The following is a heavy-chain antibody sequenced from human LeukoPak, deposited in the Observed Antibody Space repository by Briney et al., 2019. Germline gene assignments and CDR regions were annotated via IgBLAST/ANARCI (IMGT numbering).Heavy chain of an antibody. CDR1: GFTFSSYL. V-gene: IGHV3-74*01. J-gene: IGHJ4*02. Sequence: GGSLRLSCVASGFTFSSYLMHWVRQAPGKGLVWVSRITSDGSTTSYSDSVKGRFTISGDNAKNTLYLQMSSLRVEDTAVYYCARGGNSPDYWGQGTLVTVSS. CDR2: ITSDGSTT. D-gene: IGHD4-4*01. CDR3: ARGGNSPDY.